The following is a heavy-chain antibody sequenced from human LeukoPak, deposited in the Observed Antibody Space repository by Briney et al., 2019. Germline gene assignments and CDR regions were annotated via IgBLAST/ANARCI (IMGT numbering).Heavy chain of an antibody. CDR3: AKDGRYYDSSGYLA. J-gene: IGHJ5*02. D-gene: IGHD3-22*01. CDR1: GFTFSLYG. V-gene: IGHV3-30*02. CDR2: IGYDGGNK. Sequence: TGGSLRLSCAASGFTFSLYGIHWVRQAPGKGLEWVAFIGYDGGNKHYADSVKGRFTISRDNSKNTLSLQMNSLRAEDTAVYYCAKDGRYYDSSGYLAWGQGTLVTVSS.